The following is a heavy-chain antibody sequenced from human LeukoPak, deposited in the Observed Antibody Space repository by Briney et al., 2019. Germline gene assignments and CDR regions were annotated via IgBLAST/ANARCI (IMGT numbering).Heavy chain of an antibody. CDR1: GFTFSDAW. CDR3: TTDDLWFGALDV. V-gene: IGHV3-15*01. D-gene: IGHD3-10*01. CDR2: IKSKSDGGTT. J-gene: IGHJ6*04. Sequence: GGSLRLSCAGSGFTFSDAWMSWVRQAPGKGLEWVGRIKSKSDGGTTDCIAPVKGRFTISRDDSKNTLYLQMNSLRTEDTAVYYCTTDDLWFGALDVWGKGTTVTVSS.